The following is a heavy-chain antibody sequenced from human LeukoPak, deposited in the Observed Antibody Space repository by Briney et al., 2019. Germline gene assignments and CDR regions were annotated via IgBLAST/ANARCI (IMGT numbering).Heavy chain of an antibody. V-gene: IGHV4-59*01. Sequence: SETLSLTCTVSGGSISSYYWSWIRRPPGKGLEWIGYIYYSGSTNYNPSLKSRVTISVDTSKNQFSLKLSSVTAADTAVYYCASLPYYGMDVWGQGTTVTVSS. CDR3: ASLPYYGMDV. CDR2: IYYSGST. J-gene: IGHJ6*02. CDR1: GGSISSYY.